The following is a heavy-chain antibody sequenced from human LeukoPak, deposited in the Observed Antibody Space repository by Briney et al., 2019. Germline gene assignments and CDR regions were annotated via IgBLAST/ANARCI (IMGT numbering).Heavy chain of an antibody. CDR3: ARDSGTMVRGVIRYYYMDV. V-gene: IGHV1-2*02. CDR2: IDPNSGGT. D-gene: IGHD3-10*01. J-gene: IGHJ6*03. Sequence: AASVKVSCKASGYTFTGYYMHWVRQAPGQGLEWMGWIDPNSGGTNYAQKFQGRVTMTRDTSISTAYMELSRLRSDDTAVYYCARDSGTMVRGVIRYYYMDVWGKGTTVTISS. CDR1: GYTFTGYY.